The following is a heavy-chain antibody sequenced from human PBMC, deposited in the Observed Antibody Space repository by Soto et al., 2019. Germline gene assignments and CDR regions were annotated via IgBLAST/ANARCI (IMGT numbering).Heavy chain of an antibody. V-gene: IGHV1-3*01. CDR1: GYTFTSYA. J-gene: IGHJ4*02. D-gene: IGHD3-22*01. Sequence: ASVKVSCKASGYTFTSYAMHGVRQAPGQRLEWMGWINAGNGNTKYSQKFQGRVTITRDTSASTAYMELSSLRSEDTAVYYCASGHLYYDSSGYPDYWGQGTLVTVSS. CDR2: INAGNGNT. CDR3: ASGHLYYDSSGYPDY.